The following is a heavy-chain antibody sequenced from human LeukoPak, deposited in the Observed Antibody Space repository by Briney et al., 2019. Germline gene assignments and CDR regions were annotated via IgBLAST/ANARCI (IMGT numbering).Heavy chain of an antibody. CDR3: AKEGSSGWYNFDH. CDR1: GFTFSTYG. Sequence: PGGSLRLSCAASGFTFSTYGMHWVRQAPGKGLEWVAFIRYDGSNKYYVDSVKGRFTISRDNSKNTLYLQMNSLRAEDTAVYYCAKEGSSGWYNFDHWGQGTLVTVSS. D-gene: IGHD6-19*01. CDR2: IRYDGSNK. J-gene: IGHJ4*02. V-gene: IGHV3-30*02.